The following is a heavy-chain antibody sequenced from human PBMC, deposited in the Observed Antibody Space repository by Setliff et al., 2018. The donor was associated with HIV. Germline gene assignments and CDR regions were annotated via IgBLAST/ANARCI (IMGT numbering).Heavy chain of an antibody. Sequence: ASVKVSCKASGYSFSSYGFSWVRQAPGQGLEWMGWISAYNDNTNYAQKFQGRVTMTTDASTSTAYMEVRSLRSDDTAVYYCARDRLPAEVAVSGDWFDPWG. CDR3: ARDRLPAEVAVSGDWFDP. CDR1: GYSFSSYG. D-gene: IGHD5-12*01. V-gene: IGHV1-18*01. J-gene: IGHJ5*02. CDR2: ISAYNDNT.